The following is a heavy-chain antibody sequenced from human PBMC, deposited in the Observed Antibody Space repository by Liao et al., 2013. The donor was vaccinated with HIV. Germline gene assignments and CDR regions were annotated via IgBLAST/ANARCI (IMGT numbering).Heavy chain of an antibody. CDR1: GGSISSYY. CDR2: IYYSGST. J-gene: IGHJ4*02. V-gene: IGHV4-59*01. Sequence: QVQLQESGPGLVKPSETLSLTCTVSGGSISSYYWSWIRQPPGKGLEWIGYIYYSGSTNYNPSLKSRVTISVDTSKNQFSLKLSSVTAADTAVYYCAREADHDSSGYYVSDYWGQGTLGHRLL. CDR3: AREADHDSSGYYVSDY. D-gene: IGHD3-22*01.